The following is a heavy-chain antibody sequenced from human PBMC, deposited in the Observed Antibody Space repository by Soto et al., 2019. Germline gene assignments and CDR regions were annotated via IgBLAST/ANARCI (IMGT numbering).Heavy chain of an antibody. Sequence: SVKVSCKASGGTFSSYAISWVRQAPGQGLEWMGGIIPIFGTANYAQKFQGRVTITADESTSTAYMELSSLRSEDTAVYYCASSYGSGSYYRGMTYCSFGIDVWGQRTTVTVAS. J-gene: IGHJ6*02. V-gene: IGHV1-69*13. D-gene: IGHD3-10*01. CDR1: GGTFSSYA. CDR3: ASSYGSGSYYRGMTYCSFGIDV. CDR2: IIPIFGTA.